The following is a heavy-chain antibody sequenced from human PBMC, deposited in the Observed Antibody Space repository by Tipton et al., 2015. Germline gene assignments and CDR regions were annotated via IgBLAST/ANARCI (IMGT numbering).Heavy chain of an antibody. CDR1: SDSISKYY. D-gene: IGHD3-9*01. V-gene: IGHV4-59*08. Sequence: TLSLTCSVSSDSISKYYWSWIRQPPGKELEWIGYIQYSGSTNYNPSLKSRVTISADTSKTQFSLKMSSVTASDTAVYYCACQDYDSLTRDYQTVDYWGQGTLVTVSS. CDR2: IQYSGST. J-gene: IGHJ4*02. CDR3: ACQDYDSLTRDYQTVDY.